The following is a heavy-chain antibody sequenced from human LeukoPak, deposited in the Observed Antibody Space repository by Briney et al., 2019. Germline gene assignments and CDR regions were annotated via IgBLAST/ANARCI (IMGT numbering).Heavy chain of an antibody. Sequence: GGSLRLSCAASGFTFSSSTMNWVRQAPGKGLEWVSYIRSSGSTIYYADSVKGRFTISRDNARNSLYLQMSSLRAEDTAVYYCARSNTATAHYFDYWGQGTLVTVSS. CDR1: GFTFSSST. CDR2: IRSSGSTI. J-gene: IGHJ4*02. V-gene: IGHV3-48*04. CDR3: ARSNTATAHYFDY. D-gene: IGHD5-18*01.